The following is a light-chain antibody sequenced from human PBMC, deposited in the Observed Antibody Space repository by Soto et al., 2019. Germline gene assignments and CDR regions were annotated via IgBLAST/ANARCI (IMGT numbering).Light chain of an antibody. V-gene: IGLV1-44*01. Sequence: QSVLTQPPSASGTPGQRVTISCSGSRYNIGSNTVNWYQQLPGTAPKLLIYSNNQRPAGVPDRCSGSKSGTSSSLAISGLQSEDEADYYCAAWDDSLNGRVFGTGTKLTVL. J-gene: IGLJ1*01. CDR1: RYNIGSNT. CDR2: SNN. CDR3: AAWDDSLNGRV.